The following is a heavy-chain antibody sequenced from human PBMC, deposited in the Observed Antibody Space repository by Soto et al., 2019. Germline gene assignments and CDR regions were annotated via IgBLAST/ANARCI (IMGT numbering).Heavy chain of an antibody. CDR2: IYHSGTF. Sequence: PSETLSLTCTVSGDSFSAYYWSWIRQPPGKGLEWIGYIYHSGTFTYNPSLKSRLTISIDTSKNQFSLKLRSLTAEDTAVYYCAKISTVVTPGDFDYWGQGTLVTVSS. D-gene: IGHD2-21*02. J-gene: IGHJ4*02. V-gene: IGHV4-59*01. CDR1: GDSFSAYY. CDR3: AKISTVVTPGDFDY.